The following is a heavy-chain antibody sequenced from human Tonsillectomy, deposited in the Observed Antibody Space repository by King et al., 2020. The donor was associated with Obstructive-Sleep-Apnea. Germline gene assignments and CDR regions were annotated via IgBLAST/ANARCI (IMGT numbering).Heavy chain of an antibody. CDR3: AHRGPTNFWSGYYNWFDP. Sequence: VTLKESGPTLVKPTQTLTLTCTFSWFSLSTSGVGVGWIRQPPGKALEWLAPIYWDGDKRYRPTLQSRLTITKDTPKNQVVLTMTNMDPLDTATYYCAHRGPTNFWSGYYNWFDPWGQGTLVTVSS. D-gene: IGHD3-3*01. J-gene: IGHJ5*02. CDR2: IYWDGDK. CDR1: WFSLSTSGVG. V-gene: IGHV2-5*09.